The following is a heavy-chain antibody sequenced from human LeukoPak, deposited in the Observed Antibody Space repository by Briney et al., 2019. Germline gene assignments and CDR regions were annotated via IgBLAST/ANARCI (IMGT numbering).Heavy chain of an antibody. CDR1: GFTFSSYS. V-gene: IGHV3-48*04. Sequence: GGSLRLSCAASGFTFSSYSMNWVRQAPGKGPEWVSYISHSGSSIYYADSVKGRFTISRDNAKNSLYLQMNSLRAEDTAVYYCARDALLWFGEFRGFDPWGQGTLVTVSS. CDR3: ARDALLWFGEFRGFDP. D-gene: IGHD3-10*01. CDR2: ISHSGSSI. J-gene: IGHJ5*02.